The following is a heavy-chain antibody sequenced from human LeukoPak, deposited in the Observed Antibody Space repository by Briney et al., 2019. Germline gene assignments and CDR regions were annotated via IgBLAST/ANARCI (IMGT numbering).Heavy chain of an antibody. CDR3: ASEEVDTASYYMDV. CDR2: ISSSSSYI. J-gene: IGHJ6*03. V-gene: IGHV3-21*01. Sequence: GRSLRLSCAASGFTLSSYSMNGVRHTPPKGLDKVLSISSSSSYIYYADSVKGRFTISRDNAKNSLYLQMNSLRAEDTAVYYCASEEVDTASYYMDVWGKGTTVTVSS. CDR1: GFTLSSYS. D-gene: IGHD5-18*01.